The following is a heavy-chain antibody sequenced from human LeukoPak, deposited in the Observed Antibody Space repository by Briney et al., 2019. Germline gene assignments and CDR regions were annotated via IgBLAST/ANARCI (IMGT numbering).Heavy chain of an antibody. CDR2: IYTSGST. J-gene: IGHJ4*02. V-gene: IGHV4-4*07. Sequence: SETLSLTCTVSGGSISSYYWSWIRQPAGKGLEWIGRIYTSGSTNYNPSLKSRVTMSVDTSKNQFSLKLSSVTAADTAVYYCARDTYITHLGSFDYWGQGTLVTVSS. CDR3: ARDTYITHLGSFDY. D-gene: IGHD7-27*01. CDR1: GGSISSYY.